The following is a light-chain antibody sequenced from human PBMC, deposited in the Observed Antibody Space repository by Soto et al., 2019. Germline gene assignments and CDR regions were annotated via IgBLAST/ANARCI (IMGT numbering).Light chain of an antibody. CDR2: EVS. CDR1: SSDVGSYDF. J-gene: IGLJ1*01. CDR3: SSYSSSTVRYV. Sequence: QSALTQPASVSGSPGQSITMSCTGTSSDVGSYDFVSWYQQHPGKAPKLLIYEVSNRPSGVSARLSGSKSDNTASLTISGLQAADEADYFCSSYSSSTVRYVFGSGTKVTVL. V-gene: IGLV2-14*01.